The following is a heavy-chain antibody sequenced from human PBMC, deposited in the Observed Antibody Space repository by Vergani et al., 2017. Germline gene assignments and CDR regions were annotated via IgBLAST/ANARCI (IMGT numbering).Heavy chain of an antibody. CDR2: VYYNGST. V-gene: IGHV4-39*07. CDR1: GDSINNGNYS. Sequence: QLQLQESGPGLVKPSETLSLTCIVSGDSINNGNYSWGWIRQPPGKGLEWIGSVYYNGSTYYNPSLKSRVTTSVDTSKNQFSLKLSSVTAADTAVYYCARRTTMVRGVLEIARYFFDSWGHGILVTVSS. CDR3: ARRTTMVRGVLEIARYFFDS. J-gene: IGHJ4*01. D-gene: IGHD3-10*01.